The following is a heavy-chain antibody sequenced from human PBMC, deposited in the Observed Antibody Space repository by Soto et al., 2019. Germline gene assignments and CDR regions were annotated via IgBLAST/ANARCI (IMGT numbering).Heavy chain of an antibody. V-gene: IGHV3-15*04. CDR2: IETKAEGGTR. J-gene: IGHJ4*02. CDR3: ATGRAYYDALTGLRGLYYFDK. Sequence: WGSLGVSCVSSSGLTFSHAWMRCVRQAPVKGLEWVVRIETKAEGGTRDYAAPVKGRFIISRDNSMHTVYLQMNSLKSEDTAVYYCATGRAYYDALTGLRGLYYFDKWGQGTLVTV. CDR1: GLTFSHAW. D-gene: IGHD3-9*01.